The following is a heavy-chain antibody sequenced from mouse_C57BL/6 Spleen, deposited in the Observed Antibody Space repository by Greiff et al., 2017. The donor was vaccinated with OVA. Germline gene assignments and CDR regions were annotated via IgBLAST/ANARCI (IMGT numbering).Heavy chain of an antibody. CDR2: ISDGGSYT. Sequence: DVHLVESGGGLVKPGGSLKLSCAASGFTFSSYAMSWVRQTPEKRLEWVATISDGGSYTYYPDNVKGRFTISRDNAKNNLYLQMSHLKSEDTAMYYCARGIYYGNYFDYWGQGTTLTVSS. J-gene: IGHJ2*01. D-gene: IGHD2-1*01. CDR3: ARGIYYGNYFDY. CDR1: GFTFSSYA. V-gene: IGHV5-4*01.